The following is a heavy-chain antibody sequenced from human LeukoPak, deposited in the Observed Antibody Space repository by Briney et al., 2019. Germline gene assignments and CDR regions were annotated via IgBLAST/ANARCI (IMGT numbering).Heavy chain of an antibody. CDR3: ARVVVAATSRFDP. J-gene: IGHJ5*02. CDR2: INPNSGGT. CDR1: GYTFTGYY. D-gene: IGHD2-15*01. Sequence: ASVKVSSKASGYTFTGYYMHWVRQAPGQGLEWMGWINPNSGGTNYAQKFQGRVTMTRDTSISTAYMELSRLRSDDTAVYYCARVVVAATSRFDPWGQGTLVTVSS. V-gene: IGHV1-2*02.